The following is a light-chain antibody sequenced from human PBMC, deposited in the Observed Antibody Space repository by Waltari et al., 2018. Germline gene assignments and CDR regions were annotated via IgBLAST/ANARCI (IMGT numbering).Light chain of an antibody. CDR3: CAYAVSTTLL. CDR2: EVR. V-gene: IGLV2-23*02. J-gene: IGLJ3*02. Sequence: QSALTQPASVSGSPGQSTTISCTGTSSDIGNFDLVSWYQQNPEKAPKLTIYEVRKRPSGVSGRLSGSKSGYTASLTISGLQADDEATYYCCAYAVSTTLLCGGGTKLTVL. CDR1: SSDIGNFDL.